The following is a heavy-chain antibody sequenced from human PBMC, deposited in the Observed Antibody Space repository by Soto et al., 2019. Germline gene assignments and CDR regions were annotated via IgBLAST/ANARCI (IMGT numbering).Heavy chain of an antibody. CDR3: ARDYMVRGVMRWFDP. V-gene: IGHV4-59*01. CDR2: IYLGGSI. CDR1: DGTISRGD. D-gene: IGHD3-10*01. J-gene: IGHJ5*02. Sequence: GTPAHTCSLSDGTISRGDWTWILHPPGKGLEWIGYIYLGGSINYNPSLKSRVIISVDTAKNQFSLSLSSVTAADTAVYYCARDYMVRGVMRWFDPWGQGTLVTVS.